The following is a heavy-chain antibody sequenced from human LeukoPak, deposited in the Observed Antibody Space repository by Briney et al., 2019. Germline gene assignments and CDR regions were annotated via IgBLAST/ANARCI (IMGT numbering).Heavy chain of an antibody. CDR2: IASDGNYR. CDR1: GFTFTNYG. V-gene: IGHV3-30*02. CDR3: ANLPYNWNEYFDDY. D-gene: IGHD1-1*01. Sequence: GGSLRLSRAASGFTFTNYGMHWVRQAPGKGLEWVTYIASDGNYRDYVDSVRGRFTVSRDNSKNTLYLQMDSLRAEETAVYYCANLPYNWNEYFDDYWGQGTLVTVSS. J-gene: IGHJ4*02.